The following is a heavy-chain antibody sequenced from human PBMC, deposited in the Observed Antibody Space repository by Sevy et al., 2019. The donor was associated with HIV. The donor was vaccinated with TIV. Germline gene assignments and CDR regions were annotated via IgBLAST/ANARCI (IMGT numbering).Heavy chain of an antibody. CDR2: INGRGGST. Sequence: GGYLRLSCAASGFTFSSFAMSWVRQVPGKGLEWVSSINGRGGSTYYTDSVKGRVTLSRYNSKNTLFLQMDSLRAEDTAIYYCARPTPRIAASSAAFFDYWGQGTLVTVSS. J-gene: IGHJ4*01. D-gene: IGHD6-13*01. CDR1: GFTFSSFA. V-gene: IGHV3-23*01. CDR3: ARPTPRIAASSAAFFDY.